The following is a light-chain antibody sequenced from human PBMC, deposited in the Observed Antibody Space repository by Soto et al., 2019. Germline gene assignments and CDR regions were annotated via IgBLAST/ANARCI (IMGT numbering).Light chain of an antibody. V-gene: IGLV1-40*01. J-gene: IGLJ3*02. Sequence: QSVLTQPPSVSGAPGQRVTISCTGNNSNLGAGYDVHWYQQLPGASPKLVIFGNRNRPSGVPERFSGSKSGTSASLAITGLQAEDEDDYYCQAYDYSLTAFVFGGGTKLTVL. CDR1: NSNLGAGYD. CDR2: GNR. CDR3: QAYDYSLTAFV.